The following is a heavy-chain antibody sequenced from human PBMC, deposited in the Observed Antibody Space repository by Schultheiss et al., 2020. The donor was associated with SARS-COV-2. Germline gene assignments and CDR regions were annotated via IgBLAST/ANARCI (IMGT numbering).Heavy chain of an antibody. CDR1: GYSFAGYW. CDR2: IYPGDSNT. J-gene: IGHJ4*02. V-gene: IGHV5-51*01. Sequence: GESLKISCKGSGYSFAGYWIAWVRQMPGKGLEWMGIIYPGDSNTRYNPSFQDQVTISADKSISTAFLQWSSLKASDTAMYYCARQEKAVAGTFDSWGQGNMVTVSS. CDR3: ARQEKAVAGTFDS. D-gene: IGHD6-19*01.